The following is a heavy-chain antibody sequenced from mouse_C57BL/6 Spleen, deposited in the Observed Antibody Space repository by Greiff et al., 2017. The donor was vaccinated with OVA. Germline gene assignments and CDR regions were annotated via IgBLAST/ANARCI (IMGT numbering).Heavy chain of an antibody. CDR2: IRLKSDNYAT. CDR3: TSYGNYGYYFDY. V-gene: IGHV6-3*01. J-gene: IGHJ2*01. D-gene: IGHD2-1*01. CDR1: GFTFSNYW. Sequence: EVKVEESGGGLVQPGGSMKLSCVASGFTFSNYWMNWVRQSPEKGLEWVAQIRLKSDNYATHYAESVKGRFTISRDDSKSSVYLQMNNLRAEDTGIYYCTSYGNYGYYFDYWGQGTTLTVSS.